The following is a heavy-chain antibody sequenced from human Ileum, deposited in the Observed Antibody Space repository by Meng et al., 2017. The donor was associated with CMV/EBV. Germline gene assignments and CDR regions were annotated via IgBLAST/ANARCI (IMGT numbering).Heavy chain of an antibody. CDR1: GGSFNDYS. D-gene: IGHD2-21*01. CDR3: ARTQVVRVFDF. Sequence: HRWGAGLFNPSETLTLTCAVYGGSFNDYSWSWIRQSPGKGLEWIGEIYHSGSTNYNPSFKSRVSISVDTSKTQFSLKMYSVTAADTALYYCARTQVVRVFDFWGQGTLVTVSS. V-gene: IGHV4-34*01. J-gene: IGHJ4*02. CDR2: IYHSGST.